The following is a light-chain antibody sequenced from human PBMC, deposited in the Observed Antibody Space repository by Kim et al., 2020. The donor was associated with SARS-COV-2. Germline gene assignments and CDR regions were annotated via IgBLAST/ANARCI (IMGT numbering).Light chain of an antibody. CDR1: QSVSSNY. CDR2: GAS. Sequence: SPGDRATHSCRASQSVSSNYLAWYQQTPGEAPRLLIYGASSRATGIPDRFSGSGSGTDFTLTITRLEPEDFAVYYCQQYSSSPATFGQGTKVDIK. CDR3: QQYSSSPAT. V-gene: IGKV3-20*01. J-gene: IGKJ1*01.